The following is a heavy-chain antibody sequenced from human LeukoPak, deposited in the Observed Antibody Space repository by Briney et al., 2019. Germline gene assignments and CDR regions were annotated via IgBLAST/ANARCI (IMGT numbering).Heavy chain of an antibody. V-gene: IGHV4-59*08. CDR1: GGSISSYY. J-gene: IGHJ6*02. CDR3: ARSSPQYYYYYGMDV. Sequence: SETLSLTCTVSGGSISSYYWSWIRQPPGKGLEWIGYIYYSGSTNYNPSLKNRVTISVDTSKNQFSLKLSSVTAADTAVYYCARSSPQYYYYYGMDVWGQGTTVTVSS. CDR2: IYYSGST.